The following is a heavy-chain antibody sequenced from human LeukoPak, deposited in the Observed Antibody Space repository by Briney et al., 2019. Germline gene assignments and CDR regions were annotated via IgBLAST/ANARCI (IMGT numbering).Heavy chain of an antibody. CDR1: GGSFSGYY. CDR2: INHSVST. Sequence: SETLSLTCAVYGGSFSGYYWSWIRQPPGKGLEWIGEINHSVSTNYNPSLKSRVTISVDTSMTQFSLKLSSVPAADTAVYYCARLPRITMVRGVIILVAFDIWGQGTMVTVSS. D-gene: IGHD3-10*01. V-gene: IGHV4-34*01. CDR3: ARLPRITMVRGVIILVAFDI. J-gene: IGHJ3*02.